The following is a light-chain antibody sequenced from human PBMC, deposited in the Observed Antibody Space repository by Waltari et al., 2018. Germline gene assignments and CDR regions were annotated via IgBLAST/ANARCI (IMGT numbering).Light chain of an antibody. CDR3: CSYAGSYPVV. V-gene: IGLV2-11*01. Sequence: QSALTQPRSVSGSPGQSVTISCPGTSSDVGGYNYVSWYQQHPGKAPKLMIYDVSKRPSGVPDRFSGSKSGNTASLTISGLQAEDVADYYCCSYAGSYPVVFGGGTKLTVL. CDR2: DVS. J-gene: IGLJ2*01. CDR1: SSDVGGYNY.